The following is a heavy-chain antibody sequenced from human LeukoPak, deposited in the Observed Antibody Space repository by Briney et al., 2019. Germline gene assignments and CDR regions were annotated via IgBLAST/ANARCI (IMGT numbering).Heavy chain of an antibody. D-gene: IGHD3-22*01. CDR1: GYTFTSYD. J-gene: IGHJ4*02. CDR2: MNPNSGNT. CDR3: ARGRYYDSSGYYYGFDY. V-gene: IGHV1-8*01. Sequence: ASVKVSCKASGYTFTSYDINWVRQATGQGLEWMGWMNPNSGNTGYAQKFQGRVTMTRNTSISTAYMELSSLRSEDTAVYYCARGRYYDSSGYYYGFDYWGQGALVTVSS.